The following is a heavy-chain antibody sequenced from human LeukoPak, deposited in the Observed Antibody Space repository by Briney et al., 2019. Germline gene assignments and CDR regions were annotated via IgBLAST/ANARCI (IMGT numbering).Heavy chain of an antibody. CDR3: ASGAYYFDF. Sequence: PGGSLRLSCAASGFTFSSYWMHWVRQAPGKGLVWVSRIYGDGSSTSYADYVKGRFSISRDNARNTLYLQMNSLRAEDTAVYYCASGAYYFDFWGQGTLVTVSS. V-gene: IGHV3-74*01. J-gene: IGHJ4*02. CDR1: GFTFSSYW. CDR2: IYGDGSST.